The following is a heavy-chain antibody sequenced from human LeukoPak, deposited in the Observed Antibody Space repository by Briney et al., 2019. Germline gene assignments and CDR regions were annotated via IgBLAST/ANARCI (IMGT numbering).Heavy chain of an antibody. CDR3: ARVGLEPAATLDY. J-gene: IGHJ4*02. CDR2: ISSSSSYI. D-gene: IGHD2-2*01. V-gene: IGHV3-21*01. CDR1: GFTFSSYS. Sequence: PGGSLRLSCAASGFTFSSYSMNWVRQAPGKGLEWVSSISSSSSYIYYADSVKGRFTISRDNAKNSLYLQMNSLRAEDTAVYYCARVGLEPAATLDYWGQGTLVTVSS.